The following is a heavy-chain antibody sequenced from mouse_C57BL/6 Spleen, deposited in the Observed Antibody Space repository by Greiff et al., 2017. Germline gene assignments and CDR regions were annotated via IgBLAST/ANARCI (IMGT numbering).Heavy chain of an antibody. V-gene: IGHV1-55*01. CDR3: ASGGYYYSSRSSYAMDY. D-gene: IGHD1-1*01. Sequence: QVQLKQPGAELVKPGASVKMSCKASGYTFTSYWITWVKQRPGQGLEWIGDIYPGSGSTNYNEKFKSKATLTVDTSSSTAYMQLSSLTSEDSAVYYCASGGYYYSSRSSYAMDYWGQGTSVTVSS. CDR2: IYPGSGST. J-gene: IGHJ4*01. CDR1: GYTFTSYW.